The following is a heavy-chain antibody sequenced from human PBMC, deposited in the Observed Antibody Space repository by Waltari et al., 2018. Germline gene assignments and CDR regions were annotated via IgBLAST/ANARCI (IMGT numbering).Heavy chain of an antibody. CDR1: GFRFSDYY. Sequence: QVQLVEYGGGLVEPGGSLRHSCAASGFRFSDYYMNWVLQAPGKGLDWVSYICSSGTTMFYSDSWKGRFTISRDNAKNSLYLQMNRLRADDTAVYYCARDGVYGGNSRYDYWGQGTLVTVSS. CDR2: ICSSGTTM. J-gene: IGHJ4*02. D-gene: IGHD2-21*01. CDR3: ARDGVYGGNSRYDY. V-gene: IGHV3-11*04.